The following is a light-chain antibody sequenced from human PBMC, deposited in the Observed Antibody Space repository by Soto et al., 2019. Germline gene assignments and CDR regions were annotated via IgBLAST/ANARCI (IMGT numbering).Light chain of an antibody. V-gene: IGLV2-8*01. CDR1: SFNN. CDR3: SSYAGSINI. CDR2: DVS. J-gene: IGLJ1*01. Sequence: SVLPDLACVSWSLRQLSTRLCTGTSFNNVPWYQQHPGKAPKLIISDVSHRPSGVPDRFSGSKSGNTASLTVSGCQAEDEADYYCSSYAGSINIFGTGTKGTVL.